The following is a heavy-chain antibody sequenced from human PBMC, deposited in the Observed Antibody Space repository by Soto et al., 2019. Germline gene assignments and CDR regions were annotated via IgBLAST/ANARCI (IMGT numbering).Heavy chain of an antibody. CDR1: GFTFSTYS. V-gene: IGHV3-23*01. Sequence: GGSLRLSCAAPGFTFSTYSMSWVRQAPGKGLEWVSNISGNSVTIAYADSAKGRFTISRDNSKNMLYLQMGSLRAEDTAVYYCATGIGNPSYFAYWGQGTLVTVSS. CDR2: ISGNSVTI. CDR3: ATGIGNPSYFAY. J-gene: IGHJ4*02. D-gene: IGHD1-1*01.